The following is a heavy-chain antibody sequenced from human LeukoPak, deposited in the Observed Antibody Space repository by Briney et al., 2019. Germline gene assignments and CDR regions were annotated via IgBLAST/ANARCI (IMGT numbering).Heavy chain of an antibody. J-gene: IGHJ6*03. CDR2: INPNSGGT. CDR3: ARGGFVGVTTAYYYMDV. V-gene: IGHV1-2*02. D-gene: IGHD4-17*01. CDR1: GYTFTGYY. Sequence: ASVKVSCKASGYTFTGYYMHWVRQAPGQGLEWMGWINPNSGGTNYAQKFQGRVTMTRDTSISTAYMELGRLRSDDTAVYYCARGGFVGVTTAYYYMDVWGKGTTVTVSS.